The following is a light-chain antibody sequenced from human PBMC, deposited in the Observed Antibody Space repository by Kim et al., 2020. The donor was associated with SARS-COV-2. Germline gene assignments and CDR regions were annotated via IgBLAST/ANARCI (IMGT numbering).Light chain of an antibody. CDR2: GAS. J-gene: IGKJ2*01. CDR3: QQYGSSPSYT. V-gene: IGKV3-20*01. CDR1: QSVSSSY. Sequence: PRERATLSCRASQSVSSSYIAWYQQKPGQAPRLLIYGASSTATGIPDRFSGSGSGTDFTLTISRLEPEDFAVYYCQQYGSSPSYTFGQGTKLEI.